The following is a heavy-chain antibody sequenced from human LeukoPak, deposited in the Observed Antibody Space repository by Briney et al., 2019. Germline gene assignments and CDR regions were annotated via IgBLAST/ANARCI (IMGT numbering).Heavy chain of an antibody. J-gene: IGHJ2*01. V-gene: IGHV6-1*01. Sequence: SQTLSLTCAISGDSVSSNSAAWNWIRLSPSRGLEWLGRTYYRSKWFNDYAVSVNSPITINANTSKNQFSLQLNSVSPEDTAVYYCARSRNKYFDLWGRGTLVTVSS. CDR3: ARSRNKYFDL. CDR1: GDSVSSNSAA. CDR2: TYYRSKWFN.